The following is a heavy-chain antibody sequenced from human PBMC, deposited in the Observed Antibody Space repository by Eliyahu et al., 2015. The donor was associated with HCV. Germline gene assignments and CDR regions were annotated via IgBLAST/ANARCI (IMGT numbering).Heavy chain of an antibody. CDR2: IYYSGST. V-gene: IGHV4-59*08. Sequence: QVQLQESGPGLVKPSETLSLTCTVSGGSISSYTWSWIRQPPGKGLEWIGYIYYSGSTNYNPSLKSRVTISVHTSKNQFSLKLTSVTAADTAVYYCARHPRGYSDYALFDYWGQGTLVTVSS. CDR3: ARHPRGYSDYALFDY. D-gene: IGHD5-12*01. CDR1: GGSISSYT. J-gene: IGHJ4*02.